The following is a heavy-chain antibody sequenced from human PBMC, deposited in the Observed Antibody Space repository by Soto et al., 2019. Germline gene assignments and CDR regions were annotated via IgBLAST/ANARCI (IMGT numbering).Heavy chain of an antibody. CDR2: INAGNGNT. CDR3: ARSWVTGKGGMDV. CDR1: GYTFTSYA. Sequence: ASVKVSCKASGYTFTSYAMHWVRQAPGQRLEWMGWINAGNGNTKYSQKFQGRVTMTTDTSTSTAYMELWTLISDDTAVYYCARSWVTGKGGMDVWGQGTTVTAP. D-gene: IGHD3-16*01. V-gene: IGHV1-3*01. J-gene: IGHJ6*02.